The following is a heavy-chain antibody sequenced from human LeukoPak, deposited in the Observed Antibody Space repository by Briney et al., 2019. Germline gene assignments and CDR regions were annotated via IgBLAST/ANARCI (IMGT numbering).Heavy chain of an antibody. Sequence: GGSLRLSCAASEFTFSSHQMSWVRQAPGKGLEWVAKITQDGSEKYYMDSVKGRFIISRDNGKNSLYLHMNSLRVEDTAVYYCARDWRQDNAFDLWGQGTMVTVSS. D-gene: IGHD2-15*01. CDR1: EFTFSSHQ. V-gene: IGHV3-7*01. CDR2: ITQDGSEK. J-gene: IGHJ3*01. CDR3: ARDWRQDNAFDL.